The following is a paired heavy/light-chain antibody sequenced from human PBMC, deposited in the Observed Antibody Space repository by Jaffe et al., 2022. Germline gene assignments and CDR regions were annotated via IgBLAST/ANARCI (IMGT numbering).Heavy chain of an antibody. CDR2: ITGSGDYT. CDR1: GFTFTTYA. CDR3: AQGPLFDS. J-gene: IGHJ5*01. V-gene: IGHV3-23*01. Sequence: EMQLLESGGGLVQPGGCLRLACAASGFTFTTYAMNWVRQAPGKGLEWVSGITGSGDYTYYADSVKGRFTISRDNSKNILYLQMTSLRAEDTALYYCAQGPLFDSWGQGTLVTVSS.
Light chain of an antibody. Sequence: DIQMTQSPSSLSASVGDRVTITCRASQDISNYLTWFQQRPGKAPKSLIYAASSLQSGVPSRFSGGGSGTLFTLTITGLQSEDSATYYCQQYSRYPYTFGQGTNLEIK. CDR3: QQYSRYPYT. CDR2: AAS. J-gene: IGKJ2*01. V-gene: IGKV1-16*01. CDR1: QDISNY.